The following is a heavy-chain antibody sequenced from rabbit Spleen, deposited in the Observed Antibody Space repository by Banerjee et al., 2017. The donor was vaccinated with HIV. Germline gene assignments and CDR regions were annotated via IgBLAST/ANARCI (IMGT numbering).Heavy chain of an antibody. CDR3: ARDRSGYSWGDWDL. CDR2: IYTGSGST. J-gene: IGHJ3*01. D-gene: IGHD1-1*01. V-gene: IGHV1S40*01. CDR1: GFSFNSRYY. Sequence: QSLEESGGDLVQPGASLTLTCTASGFSFNSRYYMCWVRQAPGKGLEWIACIYTGSGSTYYASWAKGRFTGSKTSSTTVTLQMTSLTAADTATYFCARDRSGYSWGDWDLWGQGTLVTVS.